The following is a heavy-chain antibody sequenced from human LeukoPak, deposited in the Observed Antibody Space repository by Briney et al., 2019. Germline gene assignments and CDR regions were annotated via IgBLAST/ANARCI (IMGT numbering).Heavy chain of an antibody. CDR3: AREGANAFDI. CDR2: INHSGST. D-gene: IGHD3-16*01. J-gene: IGHJ3*02. Sequence: SETLSLTCAVYGGSFSGYYWSWIRQPPGKGLEWIGEINHSGSTNYNPSLKSRVTISVDTSKNQFSLKLSSVTAADTAVYYCAREGANAFDIWGQGTMVTVSS. V-gene: IGHV4-34*01. CDR1: GGSFSGYY.